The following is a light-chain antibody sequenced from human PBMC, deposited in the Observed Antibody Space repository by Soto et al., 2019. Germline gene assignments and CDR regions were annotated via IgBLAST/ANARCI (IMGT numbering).Light chain of an antibody. CDR3: HSYDPSLPSRV. Sequence: QSVLTQPPSVSGAPGQRVTISCTGSSSNIGAGYDVHWYQQLPGTAPKVLIYGTSNRPSGVPDRFSGSKSRTSASLAITGLQAEDEADYYCHSYDPSLPSRVFGGGTKLTVL. CDR2: GTS. CDR1: SSNIGAGYD. J-gene: IGLJ3*02. V-gene: IGLV1-40*01.